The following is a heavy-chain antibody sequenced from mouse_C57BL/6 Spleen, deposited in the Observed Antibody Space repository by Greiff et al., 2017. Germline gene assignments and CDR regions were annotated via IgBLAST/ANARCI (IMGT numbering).Heavy chain of an antibody. D-gene: IGHD1-3*01. J-gene: IGHJ3*01. CDR1: GYTFTDYY. Sequence: VKLQQSGAELVRPGASVKLSCTASGYTFTDYYINWVKQRPGPGLEWIARIYPGSGNTYYNEKFKGKATLTAEKSSSTAYMQLSSLTSEDSAVYFGASYTKKGAYWGQGTLVTVSA. CDR2: IYPGSGNT. CDR3: ASYTKKGAY. V-gene: IGHV1-76*01.